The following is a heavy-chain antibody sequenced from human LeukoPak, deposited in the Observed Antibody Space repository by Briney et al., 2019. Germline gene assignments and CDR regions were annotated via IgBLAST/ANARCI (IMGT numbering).Heavy chain of an antibody. CDR2: ISGSGGST. CDR1: GFTFSSYA. J-gene: IGHJ4*02. D-gene: IGHD2-15*01. CDR3: ARDRSGGSSRSGYFDY. Sequence: PGGSLRLSCAASGFTFSSYAMSWVRQAPGKGLGWVSAISGSGGSTYYADSVKGRFTISRDNSKNTLYLQMNSLRAEDTAVYYCARDRSGGSSRSGYFDYWGQGTLVTVSS. V-gene: IGHV3-23*01.